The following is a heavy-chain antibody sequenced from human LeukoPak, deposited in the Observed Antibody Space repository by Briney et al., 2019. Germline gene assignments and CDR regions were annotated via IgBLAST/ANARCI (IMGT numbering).Heavy chain of an antibody. Sequence: PSETLSLTCTVSGGSISSGGYYWSWIRQHPGKGLEWIGYIYYSGSTYYNPSLKSRVTISVDTSKNQFSLKLSSVTAADTAVYYCARGFRHGNNPYYGVDVWGQGTTVTVSS. CDR3: ARGFRHGNNPYYGVDV. J-gene: IGHJ6*02. V-gene: IGHV4-31*03. CDR1: GGSISSGGYY. D-gene: IGHD5-24*01. CDR2: IYYSGST.